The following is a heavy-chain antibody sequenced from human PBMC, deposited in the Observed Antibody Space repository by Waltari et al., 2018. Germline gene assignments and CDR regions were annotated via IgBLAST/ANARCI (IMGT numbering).Heavy chain of an antibody. V-gene: IGHV3-23*03. D-gene: IGHD2-2*01. CDR2: IYSVGST. Sequence: EVQLLASGGGLVQPGGSLRLSCAAAGFTFSSYAMSGVRQAPGKGLDWVSVIYSVGSTYYADSVKGRFTISRDNSKNTLYLQMTSLRAEDTAVYYCATVHRSSIPDYWRQGTLVTVSS. J-gene: IGHJ4*02. CDR1: GFTFSSYA. CDR3: ATVHRSSIPDY.